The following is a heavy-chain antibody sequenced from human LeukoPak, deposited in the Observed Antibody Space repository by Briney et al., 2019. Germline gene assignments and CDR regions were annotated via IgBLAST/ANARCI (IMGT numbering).Heavy chain of an antibody. Sequence: GGSLRLSCAASGFTFSSYAMSWVRQAPGKGLEWVGRIKSKTDGGTTDYAAPVKGRFTISRDDSKNTLYLQMNSLKTEDTAVYYCTTDGWQWLAAWDYWGQGTLVTVSS. V-gene: IGHV3-15*01. D-gene: IGHD6-19*01. CDR2: IKSKTDGGTT. CDR1: GFTFSSYA. CDR3: TTDGWQWLAAWDY. J-gene: IGHJ4*02.